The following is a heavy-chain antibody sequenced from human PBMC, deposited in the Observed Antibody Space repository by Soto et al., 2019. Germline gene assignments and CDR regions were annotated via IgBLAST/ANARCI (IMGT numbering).Heavy chain of an antibody. Sequence: ASVKVSCKASGYTFTGHYLHWVRQAPGQGLEWMGWINANSGTTNYAQKFQGWVTLTRDTSISTTYMEVNRLKFVDTAVYYCARGLSSSWFDTWGQGTLVTVSS. D-gene: IGHD2-2*01. V-gene: IGHV1-2*04. J-gene: IGHJ4*02. CDR2: INANSGTT. CDR1: GYTFTGHY. CDR3: ARGLSSSWFDT.